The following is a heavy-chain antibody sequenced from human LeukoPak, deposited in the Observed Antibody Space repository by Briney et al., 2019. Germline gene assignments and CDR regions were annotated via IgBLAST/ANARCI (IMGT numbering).Heavy chain of an antibody. CDR1: GYTLTELS. CDR2: FDPEDGET. D-gene: IGHD6-19*01. CDR3: ATVRSGWYGPYRWFDP. Sequence: ALVKVSCKVSGYTLTELSMHWVRQAPGKGLEWMGGFDPEDGETIYAQKFQGRVTMTEDTSTDTAYMELSSLRSEDTAVYYCATVRSGWYGPYRWFDPWGQGTLVTVSS. V-gene: IGHV1-24*01. J-gene: IGHJ5*02.